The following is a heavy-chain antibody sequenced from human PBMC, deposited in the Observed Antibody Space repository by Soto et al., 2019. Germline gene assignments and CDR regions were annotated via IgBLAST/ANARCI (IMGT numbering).Heavy chain of an antibody. CDR3: AISDYYDNSGCSFDY. CDR2: INAGNGNT. V-gene: IGHV1-3*01. CDR1: GYKCRSYA. J-gene: IGHJ4*02. Sequence: SVKAAGRAAGYKCRSYAFPWVRLAPGQRLEWMGWINAGNGNTKYSQKFQGRVTITRDTSASTAYMELSSLRSEDTAVYYCAISDYYDNSGCSFDYRGQGTLVTVSS. D-gene: IGHD3-22*01.